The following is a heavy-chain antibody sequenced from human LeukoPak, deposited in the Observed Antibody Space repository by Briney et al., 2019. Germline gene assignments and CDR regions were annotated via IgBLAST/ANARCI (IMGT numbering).Heavy chain of an antibody. Sequence: KPSETLSLTCAVYGGSFSGYYWSWIRQPPGKGLEWIGRIYTSGSTNYNPSLKSRVTISVDKSKNQFSLKLSSVTAADTAVYYCARDLRGSGSYSFDYWGQGTLVTVSS. J-gene: IGHJ4*02. V-gene: IGHV4-4*07. CDR1: GGSFSGYY. D-gene: IGHD3-10*01. CDR2: IYTSGST. CDR3: ARDLRGSGSYSFDY.